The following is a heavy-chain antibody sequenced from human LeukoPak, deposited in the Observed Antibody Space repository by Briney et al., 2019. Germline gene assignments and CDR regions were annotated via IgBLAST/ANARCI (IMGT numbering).Heavy chain of an antibody. V-gene: IGHV1-3*01. CDR1: GYTFTSYV. Sequence: ASVKVSCKASGYTFTSYVLHWVRQAPGQRLEWMGWINAGNGNTKYSRKFQGRVTITRDTSASTAYMELSSLRSEDTAVYYCARGYGEFNPDYWGQGTLVTVSS. D-gene: IGHD3-10*01. CDR3: ARGYGEFNPDY. CDR2: INAGNGNT. J-gene: IGHJ4*02.